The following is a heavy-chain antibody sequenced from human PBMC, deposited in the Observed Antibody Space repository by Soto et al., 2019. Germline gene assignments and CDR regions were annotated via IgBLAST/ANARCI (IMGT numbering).Heavy chain of an antibody. V-gene: IGHV3-64D*06. CDR2: ISSNGGST. Sequence: VGSLRLSCSASGFTFSSYAMHWVRQAPGKGLEYVSAISSNGGSTYYADSVKGRFTISRDNSKNTLYLQMSSLRAEDTAVYYCVKLYPLPFDYWGQGTLVTVSS. CDR1: GFTFSSYA. CDR3: VKLYPLPFDY. J-gene: IGHJ4*02. D-gene: IGHD1-26*01.